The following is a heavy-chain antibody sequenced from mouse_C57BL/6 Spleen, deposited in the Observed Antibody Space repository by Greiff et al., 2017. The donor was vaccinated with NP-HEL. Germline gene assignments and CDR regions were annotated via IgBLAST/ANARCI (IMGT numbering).Heavy chain of an antibody. CDR2: ISGGGGNT. J-gene: IGHJ2*01. D-gene: IGHD2-5*01. Sequence: DVMLVESGGGLVKPGGSLKLSCAASGFTFSSYTMSWVRQTPEKRLEWVATISGGGGNTYYPDSVKGRFTISRDNAKNTLYLQMSSLRSEDTALYYCARHDSNYFDYWGQGTTLTVSS. CDR3: ARHDSNYFDY. CDR1: GFTFSSYT. V-gene: IGHV5-9*01.